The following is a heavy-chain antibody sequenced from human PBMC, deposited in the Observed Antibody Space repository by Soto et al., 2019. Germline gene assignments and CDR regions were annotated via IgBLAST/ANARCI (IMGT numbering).Heavy chain of an antibody. Sequence: GSLRLSCAASGFTLTSYGMNWVRQAPGKGLEWVAVIWYDGSKKYYADSVKGRFTISRDNSKNTLYLQMNSLRAEDTAVYYCARDSCSITSCYDPWGQGTLVTVSS. J-gene: IGHJ5*02. CDR3: ARDSCSITSCYDP. CDR2: IWYDGSKK. CDR1: GFTLTSYG. V-gene: IGHV3-33*01. D-gene: IGHD2-2*01.